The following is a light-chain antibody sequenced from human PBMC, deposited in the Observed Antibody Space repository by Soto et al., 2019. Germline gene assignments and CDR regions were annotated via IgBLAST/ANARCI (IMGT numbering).Light chain of an antibody. Sequence: EIVMTQSPATLSMFPGERATLSCRASQSVSSDLGWYQQKPGQAPRLLIHGAFIRAAGVPARFSGSGSGTEFTLTISSLQSEDSAVYYCQEYIQWPPGMFGPGTTVDIK. CDR3: QEYIQWPPGM. CDR1: QSVSSD. J-gene: IGKJ1*01. CDR2: GAF. V-gene: IGKV3-15*01.